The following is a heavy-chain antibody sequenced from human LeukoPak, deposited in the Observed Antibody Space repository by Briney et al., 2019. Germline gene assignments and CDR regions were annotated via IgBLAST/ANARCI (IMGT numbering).Heavy chain of an antibody. CDR3: ARGYCSGGSCPARIDP. V-gene: IGHV1-2*02. J-gene: IGHJ5*02. CDR1: GYTFTGYY. Sequence: ASVKVSCKASGYTFTGYYMHWVRQAPGQGLEWMGWINPNSGGTNYAQKFQGRVTMTRDTSISTAYMELSSLRSDDTAVYYCARGYCSGGSCPARIDPWGQGTLVTVSS. CDR2: INPNSGGT. D-gene: IGHD2-15*01.